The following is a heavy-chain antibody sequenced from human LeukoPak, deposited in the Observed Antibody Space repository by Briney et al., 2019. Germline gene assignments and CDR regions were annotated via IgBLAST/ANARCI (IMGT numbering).Heavy chain of an antibody. CDR1: GFTFSSYA. CDR3: ARAGRGDIVVVPAATYYYGMDV. D-gene: IGHD2-2*01. J-gene: IGHJ6*02. V-gene: IGHV3-30-3*01. Sequence: GGSLRLSCAASGFTFSSYAMHWVRQAPGKGLEWVAVISYDGSNKYYADSVKGRFTISRGNSKNTLYLQMNSLRAEDTAVYYCARAGRGDIVVVPAATYYYGMDVWGQGTTVTVSS. CDR2: ISYDGSNK.